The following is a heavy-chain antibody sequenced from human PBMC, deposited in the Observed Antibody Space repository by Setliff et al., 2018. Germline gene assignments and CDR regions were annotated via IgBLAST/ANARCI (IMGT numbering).Heavy chain of an antibody. CDR3: ARDPIAASGTFWFDP. D-gene: IGHD6-13*01. V-gene: IGHV1-2*02. CDR1: QYTFTAY. J-gene: IGHJ5*02. Sequence: GASVKVSCKASQYTFTAYLHWVRQAPGQGLEWMGWINPNSGGTKYAQKFQGRVTMTRDTSISTGYMELSRLRSDDTAVYYCARDPIAASGTFWFDPWGQGTLVTVSS. CDR2: INPNSGGT.